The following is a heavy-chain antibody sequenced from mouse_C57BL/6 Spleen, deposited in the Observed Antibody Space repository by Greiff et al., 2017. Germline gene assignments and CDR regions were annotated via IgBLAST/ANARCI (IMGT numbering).Heavy chain of an antibody. CDR2: IYPGDGDT. Sequence: VQLQQSGPELVKPGASVKISCKASGYAFSSSWMNWVKQRPGKGLEWIGRIYPGDGDTNYNGKFKGKATLTADNSSSTDYMQLSSLTSEDSAVYCGARQRSNYEYCDVWGTGTTVTVSS. CDR1: GYAFSSSW. D-gene: IGHD2-5*01. J-gene: IGHJ1*03. CDR3: ARQRSNYEYCDV. V-gene: IGHV1-82*01.